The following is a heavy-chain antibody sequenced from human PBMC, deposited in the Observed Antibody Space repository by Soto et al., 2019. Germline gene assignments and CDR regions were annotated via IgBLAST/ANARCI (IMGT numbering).Heavy chain of an antibody. J-gene: IGHJ4*02. CDR2: IYYSGST. V-gene: IGHV4-59*06. D-gene: IGHD1-1*01. Sequence: SETLSLTCTVSGGSINNHYWSWIRQHPGKGLEWIGYIYYSGSTYYNPSLKSRVTISVDTSKNQFSLKLSSVTAADTAVYYCARARYNFDYWGQGTLVTVSS. CDR1: GGSINNHY. CDR3: ARARYNFDY.